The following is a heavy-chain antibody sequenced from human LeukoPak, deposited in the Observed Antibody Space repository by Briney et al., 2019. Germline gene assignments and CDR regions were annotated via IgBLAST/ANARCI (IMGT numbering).Heavy chain of an antibody. CDR3: ARGGDRIAAAAAFDI. CDR2: IIPILGIA. J-gene: IGHJ3*02. CDR1: GGTFSSYA. D-gene: IGHD6-13*01. Sequence: ASVKVSCKASGGTFSSYAISWVRQAAGQGLEWMGRIIPILGIANYAQKFQGRVTITADKSTSTAYMELSSLRSEDTAVYYCARGGDRIAAAAAFDIWGQGTMVTVSS. V-gene: IGHV1-69*04.